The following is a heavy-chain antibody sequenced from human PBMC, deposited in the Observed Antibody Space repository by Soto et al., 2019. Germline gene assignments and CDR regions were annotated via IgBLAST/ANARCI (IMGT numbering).Heavy chain of an antibody. CDR1: GGTFSSYA. Sequence: ASVKVSCKASGGTFSSYAISWVRQAPGQGLEWMGGIIPIFGTANYAQKFQGRVTITADESTSTAYMELSSLRSEDTAVYYCARAISISARLYYYYGMDVWGQGTTVTVSS. CDR2: IIPIFGTA. V-gene: IGHV1-69*13. D-gene: IGHD3-9*01. J-gene: IGHJ6*02. CDR3: ARAISISARLYYYYGMDV.